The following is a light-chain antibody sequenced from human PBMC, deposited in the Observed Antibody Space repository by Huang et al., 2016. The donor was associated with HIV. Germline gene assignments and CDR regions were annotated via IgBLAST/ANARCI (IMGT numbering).Light chain of an antibody. CDR1: QSVSSSY. CDR3: QQYGGSPLYT. Sequence: EIVLTQSPGTLSLSPGERATLSCRASQSVSSSYLAWYQQKPGQAPSLLIYAASSRATGIPDRFSGSGSGTDFTLTISRLEPEDFAVYYCQQYGGSPLYTFGQGTKLEIK. V-gene: IGKV3-20*01. CDR2: AAS. J-gene: IGKJ2*01.